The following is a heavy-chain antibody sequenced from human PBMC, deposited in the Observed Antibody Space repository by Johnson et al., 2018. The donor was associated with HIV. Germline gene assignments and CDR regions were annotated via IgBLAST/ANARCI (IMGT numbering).Heavy chain of an antibody. CDR3: AKLETRQQLLGAFGI. D-gene: IGHD6-13*01. J-gene: IGHJ3*02. CDR1: GFTFSSYA. CDR2: ITGSGINT. Sequence: VQLVESGGDVVQPGRSLRLSCAASGFTFSSYAMHWVRQAPGKGLEWLSSITGSGINTYYADSVEGRLTISRDNPKNKLYLQMNSLRAEDTAVYYCAKLETRQQLLGAFGIWGQGTMVTVSS. V-gene: IGHV3-23*04.